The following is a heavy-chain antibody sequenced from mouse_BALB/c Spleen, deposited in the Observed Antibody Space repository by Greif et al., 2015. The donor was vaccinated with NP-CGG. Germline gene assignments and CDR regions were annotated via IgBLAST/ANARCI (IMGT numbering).Heavy chain of an antibody. CDR2: INPSTGYT. CDR1: GYTFTSYW. CDR3: ASYYGSSDYYAMDY. V-gene: IGHV1-7*01. D-gene: IGHD1-1*01. J-gene: IGHJ4*01. Sequence: VKLVESGAELAKPGASVKMSCKASGYTFTSYWMHWVKQRPGPGLEWIGYINPSTGYTEYNQKFKDKATLTADKSSSRAYMQLSSWTSEDSAVYYCASYYGSSDYYAMDYWGQGTSVTGSS.